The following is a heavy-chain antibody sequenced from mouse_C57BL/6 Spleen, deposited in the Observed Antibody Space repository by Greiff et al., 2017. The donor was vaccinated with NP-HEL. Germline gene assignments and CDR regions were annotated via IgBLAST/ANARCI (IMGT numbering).Heavy chain of an antibody. Sequence: VKLQESGAELVRPGTSVKVSCKASGYAFTNYLIEWVKQRPGQGLEWIGVINPGSGGTNYNEKFKGKATLTADKSSSTAYMQLSSLTSEDSAVYFCARSSYDGYYGAYWGQGTLVTVSA. V-gene: IGHV1-54*01. CDR3: ARSSYDGYYGAY. CDR1: GYAFTNYL. D-gene: IGHD2-3*01. CDR2: INPGSGGT. J-gene: IGHJ3*01.